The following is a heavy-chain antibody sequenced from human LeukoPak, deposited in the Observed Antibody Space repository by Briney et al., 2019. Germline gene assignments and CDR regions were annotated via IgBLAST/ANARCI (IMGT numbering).Heavy chain of an antibody. D-gene: IGHD2-21*01. J-gene: IGHJ5*02. CDR3: ARTHCGGGSCDTFDP. CDR2: FYASGTT. CDR1: GVSVSNYF. Sequence: SATLSLTCNVFGVSVSNYFWSWLRQPAGKGLEWIGRFYASGTTYYNPSLRSRVTLSMDTSKNHFSLKLTSVTAADTAVYYCARTHCGGGSCDTFDPWGQGTLVTVSS. V-gene: IGHV4-4*07.